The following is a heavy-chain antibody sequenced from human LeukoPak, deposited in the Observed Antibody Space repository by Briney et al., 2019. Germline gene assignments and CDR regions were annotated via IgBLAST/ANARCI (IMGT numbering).Heavy chain of an antibody. J-gene: IGHJ3*02. CDR3: ARAAGTTANDAFDI. D-gene: IGHD1-1*01. V-gene: IGHV3-30*03. Sequence: GGSLRLSCAASGFTFSSSGMHWVRQAPGKGLEWVAVISYDGSNKYYADSVKGRFTISRDNSKNTLYLQMNSLRAEDTAVYYCARAAGTTANDAFDIWGQGTMVTVSS. CDR2: ISYDGSNK. CDR1: GFTFSSSG.